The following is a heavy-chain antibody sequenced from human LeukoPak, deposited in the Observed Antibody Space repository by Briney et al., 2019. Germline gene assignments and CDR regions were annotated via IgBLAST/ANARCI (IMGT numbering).Heavy chain of an antibody. Sequence: GGSLRLSCAASGFTFSSYALSWVRQAPGKGLEWVSSISDSAGSTYYADSVKGRFTISRDNAKNTLYLQMNSLRVEDTAVYYCTRDLMDYDVSTGLHHYYMDVWGQGTTVTVSS. CDR1: GFTFSSYA. CDR3: TRDLMDYDVSTGLHHYYMDV. CDR2: ISDSAGST. D-gene: IGHD3-9*01. J-gene: IGHJ6*02. V-gene: IGHV3-23*01.